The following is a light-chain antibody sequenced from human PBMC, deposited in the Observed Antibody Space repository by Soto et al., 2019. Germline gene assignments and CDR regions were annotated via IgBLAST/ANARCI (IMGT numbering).Light chain of an antibody. V-gene: IGKV3-20*01. CDR3: QHYGTSPLN. CDR1: QSVSSSQ. J-gene: IGKJ5*01. CDR2: GAS. Sequence: ELVLTQSPGTLALSRGGVATLCCRAGQSVSSSQLAWYQQKPGQAPRLLVYGASSRATGIPERFSGSVSETDFTLSISRLAPQEFAVYYCQHYGTSPLNFGQGTRLEI.